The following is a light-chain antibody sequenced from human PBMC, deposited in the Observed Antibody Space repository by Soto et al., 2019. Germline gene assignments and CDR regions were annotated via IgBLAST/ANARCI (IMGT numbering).Light chain of an antibody. J-gene: IGKJ1*01. CDR1: QTISSW. CDR2: KSS. V-gene: IGKV1-5*03. Sequence: DIQMTQSPSTLSGSVGDRVTITCRASQTISSWLAWYQQKPGKAPKLLIYKSSTLKSGVPSRLSGSGSGTEFTLTISSLQADDFATYYCQHYNSYSEAFGQGTKVDI. CDR3: QHYNSYSEA.